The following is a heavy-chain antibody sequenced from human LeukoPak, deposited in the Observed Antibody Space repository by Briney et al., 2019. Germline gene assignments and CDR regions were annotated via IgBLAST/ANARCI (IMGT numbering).Heavy chain of an antibody. V-gene: IGHV5-51*01. Sequence: GESLNISCKGSGYRFTNYWIGWVRQMPGKGLEWMGIIYPDDADTRFSPSFQGQVTISADKSISTAYLQWSSLKASDTAIYYCARCPTESPSRFDFWGQGTLVTVSS. CDR2: IYPDDADT. CDR3: ARCPTESPSRFDF. D-gene: IGHD4-17*01. J-gene: IGHJ4*02. CDR1: GYRFTNYW.